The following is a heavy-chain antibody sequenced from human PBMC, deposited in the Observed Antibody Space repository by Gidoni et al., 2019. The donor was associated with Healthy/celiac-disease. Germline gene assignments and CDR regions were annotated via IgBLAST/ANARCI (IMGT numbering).Heavy chain of an antibody. CDR2: IYHSGST. Sequence: QVQLQESGPGLVKPSETLSLTCAVSGYSISSGYYWGWIRQPPGKGLEWIGSIYHSGSTYYNPSLKSRVTISVDTSKNQFSLKLSSVTAADTAVYYCASLNYYYDSSGYSYWGQGTLVTVSS. J-gene: IGHJ4*02. D-gene: IGHD3-22*01. CDR3: ASLNYYYDSSGYSY. V-gene: IGHV4-38-2*01. CDR1: GYSISSGYY.